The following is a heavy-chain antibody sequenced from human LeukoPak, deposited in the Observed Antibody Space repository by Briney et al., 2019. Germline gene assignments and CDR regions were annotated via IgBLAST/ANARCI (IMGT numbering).Heavy chain of an antibody. J-gene: IGHJ6*02. CDR2: IYTSGST. CDR3: ARAGKVVVAATRNGMDV. CDR1: GGSISSYY. D-gene: IGHD2-15*01. Sequence: SETLSLTCTVSGGSISSYYWSWIRQPAGKGLEWIGRIYTSGSTNYNPSLKSRVTMPVDTSKNQFSLKLSSVTAADTAVYYCARAGKVVVAATRNGMDVWGQGTTVTVSS. V-gene: IGHV4-4*07.